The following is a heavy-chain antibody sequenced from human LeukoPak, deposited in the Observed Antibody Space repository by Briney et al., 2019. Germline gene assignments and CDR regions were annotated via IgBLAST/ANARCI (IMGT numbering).Heavy chain of an antibody. J-gene: IGHJ4*02. CDR2: ISSSGSDI. CDR1: GFTLSHFS. V-gene: IGHV3-21*06. CDR3: ARVPGGMEWSDFDY. Sequence: GGSLRLSCEASGFTLSHFSMNWVRQAPGKGLEWVSSISSSGSDIYYADSVKGRFTISRDNIKNSLYLQMNSLRAEDTAVYYCARVPGGMEWSDFDYWGQGTLVTVSS. D-gene: IGHD3-3*01.